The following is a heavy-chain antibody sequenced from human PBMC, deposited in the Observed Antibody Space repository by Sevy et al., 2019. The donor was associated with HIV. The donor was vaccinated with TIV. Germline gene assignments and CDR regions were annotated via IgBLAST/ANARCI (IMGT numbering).Heavy chain of an antibody. CDR2: ISSGSSHT. V-gene: IGHV3-11*06. Sequence: GGSLRLSCVASGFTFSDYYMSWVRQAPGKGLEWISDISSGSSHTNDADSVKGRFTISRDNAKNSLYLEMNSLRVEDTAVYYCARDRRNYGGQYFDYWGQGTLVTVSS. CDR1: GFTFSDYY. D-gene: IGHD4-17*01. J-gene: IGHJ4*02. CDR3: ARDRRNYGGQYFDY.